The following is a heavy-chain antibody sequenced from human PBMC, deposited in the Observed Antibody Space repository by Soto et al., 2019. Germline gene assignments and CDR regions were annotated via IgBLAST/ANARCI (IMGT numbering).Heavy chain of an antibody. CDR3: ASRGAADMIVGHADAFDI. CDR1: GGSFSGYY. CDR2: INHSGST. Sequence: QVQLQQWGAGLLKPSETLSLTCAVYGGSFSGYYWSWIRQPPGKGLEWIGEINHSGSTNYNPSLKSRVTISVDTSKNQFSLKLSSVTAADTAVYYCASRGAADMIVGHADAFDIWGQGTMVTVSS. D-gene: IGHD3-22*01. V-gene: IGHV4-34*01. J-gene: IGHJ3*02.